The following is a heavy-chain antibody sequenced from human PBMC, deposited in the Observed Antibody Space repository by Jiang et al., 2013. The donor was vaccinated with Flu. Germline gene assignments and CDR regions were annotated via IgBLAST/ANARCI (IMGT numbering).Heavy chain of an antibody. J-gene: IGHJ5*02. CDR2: ISPISGTV. CDR3: ARMRDNDDSLAS. D-gene: IGHD3-16*01. Sequence: SGAEVKKPGSSVKISCKASGVTINNHGIAWVRQAPGQGLEWVGGISPISGTVNYAQRVLDRATITADKHTNTVNLELRSLQSEDTALYFCARMRDNDDSLASWGQGSLVTVSS. V-gene: IGHV1-69*06. CDR1: GVTINNHG.